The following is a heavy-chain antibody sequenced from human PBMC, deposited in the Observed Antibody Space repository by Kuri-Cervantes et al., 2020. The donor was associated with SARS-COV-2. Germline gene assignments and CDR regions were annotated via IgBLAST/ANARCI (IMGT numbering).Heavy chain of an antibody. J-gene: IGHJ5*02. Sequence: GSLRLSCTVSGGSISSYYWSWIRQPPGKGLEWIGYIYYSGSTNYNPSLKSRVTMSVDTSKNQFSLKLSSVTAADTAVYYCARVISITIFGVAIRGHGWLDPWGQGTLVTVSS. CDR1: GGSISSYY. V-gene: IGHV4-59*12. CDR2: IYYSGST. CDR3: ARVISITIFGVAIRGHGWLDP. D-gene: IGHD3-3*01.